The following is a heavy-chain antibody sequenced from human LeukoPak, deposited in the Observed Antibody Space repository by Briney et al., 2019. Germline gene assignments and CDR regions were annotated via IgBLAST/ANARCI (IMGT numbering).Heavy chain of an antibody. CDR2: INGSGGST. J-gene: IGHJ4*02. Sequence: GGSLRLSCAASGFTFSSYAMSWVRQAPGKGLEWVSAINGSGGSTYYADSVKGRFTISRDNSKNTLYLQMNSLRAEDTAVYYCAKDLERAAYYYDSSGPDYWSQGTLVTVSS. CDR1: GFTFSSYA. D-gene: IGHD3-22*01. CDR3: AKDLERAAYYYDSSGPDY. V-gene: IGHV3-23*01.